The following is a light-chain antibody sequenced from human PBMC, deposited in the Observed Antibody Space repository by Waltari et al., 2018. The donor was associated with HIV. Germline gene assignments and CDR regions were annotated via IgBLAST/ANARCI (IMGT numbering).Light chain of an antibody. V-gene: IGLV2-14*03. CDR2: DVD. J-gene: IGLJ3*02. Sequence: QSALTQPASVSGSPGQSITISCAGTNSDVGAYDYVPWYQQHPGKAPKLFICDVDQRPSGVSNRFSGSKSGNTASLTISGLQAEDEADYYCASHTTSGSWVFGGGTKLTVL. CDR3: ASHTTSGSWV. CDR1: NSDVGAYDY.